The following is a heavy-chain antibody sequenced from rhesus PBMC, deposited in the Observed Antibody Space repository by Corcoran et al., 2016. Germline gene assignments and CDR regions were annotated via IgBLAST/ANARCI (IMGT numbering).Heavy chain of an antibody. Sequence: QVQLQESGPGLVKPSETLSLTCAVSGALISSTTRGNWVRRPPGKGLEWSGNVGGYSDSTYHSPSRESRVTISKDTSKNQFFLKLNSVTAADTAVYYCARFPAALYVNVDYWGQGVLVTVSS. CDR2: VGGYSDST. D-gene: IGHD1-1*01. CDR3: ARFPAALYVNVDY. CDR1: GALISSTTR. J-gene: IGHJ4*01. V-gene: IGHV4-65*02.